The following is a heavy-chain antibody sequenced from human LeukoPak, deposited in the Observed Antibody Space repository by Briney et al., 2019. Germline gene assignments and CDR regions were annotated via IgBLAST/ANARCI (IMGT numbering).Heavy chain of an antibody. V-gene: IGHV3-23*01. D-gene: IGHD4-17*01. J-gene: IGHJ4*02. CDR1: GFTFSSYA. Sequence: GGSLRLSCAASGFTFSSYAMSWVRQAPGKGLEWVSSISASGGRTYHADSVKGRFTISRDNSKNTLYLQMNSLRAEDTAVYFCATPPTVTRNYWGQGILVTVSS. CDR2: ISASGGRT. CDR3: ATPPTVTRNY.